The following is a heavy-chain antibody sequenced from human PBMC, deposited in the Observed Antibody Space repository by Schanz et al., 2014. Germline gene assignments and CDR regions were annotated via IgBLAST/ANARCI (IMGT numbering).Heavy chain of an antibody. D-gene: IGHD2-15*01. J-gene: IGHJ5*02. CDR2: MNPNSGNP. CDR1: GYTFSDYG. Sequence: QVQLVQSGAEVKKPGASVKVSCKTSGYTFSDYGITWVRQAPGQGLEWLGWMNPNSGNPGFAQKFRGRVTMTRNTAISTAYMELSSLRSEDTAVYYCARGRGCTGGSCYSWFDLWGQGTLVTVAS. CDR3: ARGRGCTGGSCYSWFDL. V-gene: IGHV1-8*02.